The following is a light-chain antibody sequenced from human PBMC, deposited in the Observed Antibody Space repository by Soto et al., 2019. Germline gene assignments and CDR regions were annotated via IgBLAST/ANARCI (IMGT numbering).Light chain of an antibody. CDR1: SSDVGSYNR. Sequence: QSVLTQPPSASGSPGQSVTISCTGTSSDVGSYNRVSWYQQPPGTAPKLMIYEVSNRPSGVPDRFSGSKSGNTASLTISGLQAEDEADYYCNSYTSTNTYVFGTGTKLTVL. J-gene: IGLJ1*01. CDR3: NSYTSTNTYV. CDR2: EVS. V-gene: IGLV2-18*02.